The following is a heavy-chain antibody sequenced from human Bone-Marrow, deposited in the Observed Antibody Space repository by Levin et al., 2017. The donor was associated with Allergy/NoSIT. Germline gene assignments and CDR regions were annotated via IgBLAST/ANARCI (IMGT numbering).Heavy chain of an antibody. CDR3: ARKYGSSKWAYDI. CDR1: GFTFSNYD. CDR2: IGTGGDT. V-gene: IGHV3-13*01. D-gene: IGHD2-2*03. Sequence: PGGSLRLSCAASGFTFSNYDMHWVRQGTGNGLEWVSAIGTGGDTYYPDSVKGRFTISRENAKNSLYLQMNSLRAGDTAVYYCARKYGSSKWAYDIWGQGTMVTVSS. J-gene: IGHJ3*02.